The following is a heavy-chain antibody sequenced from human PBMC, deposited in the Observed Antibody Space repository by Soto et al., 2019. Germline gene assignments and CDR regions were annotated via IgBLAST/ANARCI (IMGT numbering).Heavy chain of an antibody. D-gene: IGHD1-26*01. CDR2: IIPILGIV. Sequence: QVQLVQSGAEVKKPGSSVKVSCKASGGTFSSYTISWVRQAPGQGLEWMGRIIPILGIVKYAQKFQGRVTITADKSTSKAYMELSSLRSEDTAVYYCARALTVGVPVDYWGQGTLVTVSS. J-gene: IGHJ4*02. CDR1: GGTFSSYT. CDR3: ARALTVGVPVDY. V-gene: IGHV1-69*02.